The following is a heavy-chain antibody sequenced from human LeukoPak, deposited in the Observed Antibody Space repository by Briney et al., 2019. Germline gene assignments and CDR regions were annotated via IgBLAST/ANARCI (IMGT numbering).Heavy chain of an antibody. D-gene: IGHD2-8*01. CDR2: IIPTFGTA. J-gene: IGHJ4*02. CDR3: ASTDCTNGVCYTCDY. Sequence: SVKVSCKASGGTFSSYAISWVRQAPGQGLEWMGRIIPTFGTANYAQKFQGRVTITTDESTSTAYMELSSLRSEDTAVYYCASTDCTNGVCYTCDYWGQGTLVTVSS. CDR1: GGTFSSYA. V-gene: IGHV1-69*05.